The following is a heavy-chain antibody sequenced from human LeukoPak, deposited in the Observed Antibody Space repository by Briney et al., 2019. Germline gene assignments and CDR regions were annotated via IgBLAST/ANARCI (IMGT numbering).Heavy chain of an antibody. Sequence: GRSLRLSCAASGFTFDDYAMHWVRQVPGKGLEWVSGINWNSGSIGYAGPVKGRFSISRDSAKYSLYLQMNSLRAEDTALYYCAKANLYDILTGYYFDYWGQGTLVTVSS. V-gene: IGHV3-9*01. D-gene: IGHD3-9*01. CDR2: INWNSGSI. CDR1: GFTFDDYA. CDR3: AKANLYDILTGYYFDY. J-gene: IGHJ4*02.